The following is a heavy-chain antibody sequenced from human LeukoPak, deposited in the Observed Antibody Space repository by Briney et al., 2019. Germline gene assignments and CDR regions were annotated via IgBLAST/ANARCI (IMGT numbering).Heavy chain of an antibody. D-gene: IGHD6-19*01. CDR2: ITGDGGTT. V-gene: IGHV3-43*02. CDR3: AKEGPIAVTNYFDY. CDR1: GFSFDDYA. Sequence: GGSLRLSCAAPGFSFDDYAMHWVRQAPGKGLEWVSLITGDGGTTYYADSVKGRFTISRDNSKNSLYLQMNSLRTEDTALYYCAKEGPIAVTNYFDYWGQGTLVTVSS. J-gene: IGHJ4*02.